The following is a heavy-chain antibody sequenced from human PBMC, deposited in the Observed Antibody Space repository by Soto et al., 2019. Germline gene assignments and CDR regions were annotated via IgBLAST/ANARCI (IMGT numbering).Heavy chain of an antibody. J-gene: IGHJ3*02. CDR3: AHRHELGSFDI. D-gene: IGHD1-26*01. CDR2: IYWTDDK. V-gene: IGHV2-5*01. CDR1: GFSLSTRAVG. Sequence: QITLKESGPTLVKPTQTLTLTCTFSGFSLSTRAVGVGWIRQPPGKALEWLALIYWTDDKRYSPSLKNRLTISKDTSKNHVVLTMANMDPVDTATYYCAHRHELGSFDIWGQGTKVTVSS.